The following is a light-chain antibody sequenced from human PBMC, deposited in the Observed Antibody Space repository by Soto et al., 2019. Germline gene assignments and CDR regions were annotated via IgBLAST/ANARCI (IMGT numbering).Light chain of an antibody. Sequence: EIVLTQSPGTLSLSPGERVTLSCRASQSVSSSYLAWYQKKPGQAPRLLIYGASSRATGIPDRFSGSGSGTDFTLTISRLEPEDFAVYYCQQYGSSLLTFGGGTKVEIK. CDR3: QQYGSSLLT. CDR1: QSVSSSY. V-gene: IGKV3-20*01. J-gene: IGKJ4*01. CDR2: GAS.